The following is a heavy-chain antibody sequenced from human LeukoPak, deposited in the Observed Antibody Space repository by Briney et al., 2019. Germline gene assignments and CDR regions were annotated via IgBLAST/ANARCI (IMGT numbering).Heavy chain of an antibody. CDR2: IRYDGSNK. CDR1: GFTFSSYG. Sequence: GGSLRLSCAASGFTFSSYGMHWVRQAPGKGLEWVAFIRYDGSNKYYADSVKGRFTISRDNSKNTLYLQMNSLRAEDTAVYYCAKSILRFLEWCFDYWGQGTLVTVSS. V-gene: IGHV3-30*02. CDR3: AKSILRFLEWCFDY. J-gene: IGHJ4*02. D-gene: IGHD3-3*01.